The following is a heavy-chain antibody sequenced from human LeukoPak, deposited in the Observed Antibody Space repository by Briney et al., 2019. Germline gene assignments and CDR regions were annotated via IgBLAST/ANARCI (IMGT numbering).Heavy chain of an antibody. Sequence: GGSMRPSSAASAFTFTSYAMSWDRHAPGKGLEWDAAISGSGGSTYYADSVKGRFTISRDNSKNTLYLQMNSLRAEDTAVYYCAKGRGSGWYGVGDYWGQGTLVTVSS. J-gene: IGHJ4*02. CDR1: AFTFTSYA. D-gene: IGHD6-19*01. CDR3: AKGRGSGWYGVGDY. V-gene: IGHV3-23*01. CDR2: ISGSGGST.